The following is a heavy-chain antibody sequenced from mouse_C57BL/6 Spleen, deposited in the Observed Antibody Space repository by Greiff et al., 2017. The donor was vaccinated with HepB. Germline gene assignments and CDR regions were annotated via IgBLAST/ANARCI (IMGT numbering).Heavy chain of an antibody. D-gene: IGHD2-4*01. Sequence: EVQLVESGGGLVKPGGSLKLSCAASGFTFSDYGMHWVRQAPEKGLEWVAYISSGSSTIYYADTVKGRFTISRDNAKNTLFLQMTSLRSEDTAMYYCARVYDYDVGAWFAYWGQGTLVTVSA. J-gene: IGHJ3*01. V-gene: IGHV5-17*01. CDR3: ARVYDYDVGAWFAY. CDR1: GFTFSDYG. CDR2: ISSGSSTI.